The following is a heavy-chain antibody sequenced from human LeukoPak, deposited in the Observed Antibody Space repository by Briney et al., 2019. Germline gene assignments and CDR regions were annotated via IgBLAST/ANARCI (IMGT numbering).Heavy chain of an antibody. CDR1: GGSISSYY. D-gene: IGHD1-26*01. J-gene: IGHJ5*02. CDR3: ARWGGSYSRWNWFDP. CDR2: IYYSGST. Sequence: SETLSLTCTVSGGSISSYYWSWIRQPPGKGLEWIGYIYYSGSTNYNPSLKSRVTISVDTSKNQFSLKLSSVTAADTAVYYCARWGGSYSRWNWFDPWGQGTLVTVSS. V-gene: IGHV4-59*08.